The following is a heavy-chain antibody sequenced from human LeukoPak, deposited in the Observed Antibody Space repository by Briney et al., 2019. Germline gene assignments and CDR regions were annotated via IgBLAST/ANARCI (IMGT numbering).Heavy chain of an antibody. CDR3: ARVSRSGSYFGAFEI. CDR2: INHSGST. V-gene: IGHV4-34*01. D-gene: IGHD1-26*01. J-gene: IGHJ3*02. CDR1: GGSFSGYY. Sequence: SETLSLTCAVYGGSFSGYYWSWIRQPPGKGLEWIGEINHSGSTNYNPSLKSRVTISVDTSKNQFSLKLSSVTAADTAVYYCARVSRSGSYFGAFEIWGQGTMVTVSS.